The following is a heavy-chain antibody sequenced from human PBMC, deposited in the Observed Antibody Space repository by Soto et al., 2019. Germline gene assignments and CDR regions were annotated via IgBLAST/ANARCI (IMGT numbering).Heavy chain of an antibody. CDR2: ISENGGSRGGT. CDR1: GSTLSNSA. CDR3: ASAKAVVAAGLGI. V-gene: IGHV3-23*01. J-gene: IGHJ3*02. D-gene: IGHD2-15*01. Sequence: PGGSLRLSCTASGSTLSNSAMIWVPKAPGQGLEWVASISENGGSRGGTYYADSVRGRFTISRNNSKSALYLQVDSLTGADTAVYYCASAKAVVAAGLGIWGQGTMVTVSS.